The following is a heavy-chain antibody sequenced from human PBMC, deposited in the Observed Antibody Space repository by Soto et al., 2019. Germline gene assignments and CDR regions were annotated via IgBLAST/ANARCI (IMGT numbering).Heavy chain of an antibody. V-gene: IGHV4-30-2*01. Sequence: QLRLQESGSGLVKPSQTLSLTCTVSGGSLSSGSFSWGWIRQPPGKGLEWIGYINYSGNTYYNPSLRRRVTISRDMSTNQFSLKLGSVTAADTAVYYCARGGGSTDSVANYYFDYWGRGTLVTVSS. CDR3: ARGGGSTDSVANYYFDY. J-gene: IGHJ4*02. D-gene: IGHD5-12*01. CDR1: GGSLSSGSFS. CDR2: INYSGNT.